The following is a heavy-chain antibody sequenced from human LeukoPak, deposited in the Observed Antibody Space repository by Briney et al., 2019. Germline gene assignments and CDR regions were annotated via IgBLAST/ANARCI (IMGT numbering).Heavy chain of an antibody. V-gene: IGHV3-64*02. CDR3: ARAQLQNDALDI. J-gene: IGHJ3*02. D-gene: IGHD1-1*01. Sequence: GGSLRLSCAASGFTFSSYAMHWVRQAPGKGLEYVSVISSNGGSTYYVESVKGRFTISRDNSKNTLYLQVGSLRVEDMAVYYCARAQLQNDALDIWGQGTMVTVSS. CDR2: ISSNGGST. CDR1: GFTFSSYA.